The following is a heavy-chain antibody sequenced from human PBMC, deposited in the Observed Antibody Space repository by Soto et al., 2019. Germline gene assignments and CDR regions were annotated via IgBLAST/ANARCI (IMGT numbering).Heavy chain of an antibody. CDR2: ISGNDGST. D-gene: IGHD3-10*02. Sequence: LRLSCAASGFTFRKYSMSWVRQAPGKGLEWVSAISGNDGSTFYPDSVKGRFTISRDNSKNTVYLQMNSLRAEDTAIYYCAKEPQNVGFFDLWGRGTLVTVSS. CDR1: GFTFRKYS. CDR3: AKEPQNVGFFDL. J-gene: IGHJ2*01. V-gene: IGHV3-23*01.